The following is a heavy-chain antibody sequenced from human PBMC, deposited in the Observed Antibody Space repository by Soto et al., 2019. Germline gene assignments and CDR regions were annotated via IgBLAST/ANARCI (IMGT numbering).Heavy chain of an antibody. CDR2: IYYSGST. D-gene: IGHD6-13*01. V-gene: IGHV4-31*03. CDR3: ARDLSSWYLAGGMDV. Sequence: SETLSLTCTVSGGSISSGGYYWSWIRQHPGKGMEWIGYIYYSGSTYYNPSLKSRVTISVDTSKNQFSLKLSSVTAADTAVYYCARDLSSWYLAGGMDVWGQGTTVT. J-gene: IGHJ6*02. CDR1: GGSISSGGYY.